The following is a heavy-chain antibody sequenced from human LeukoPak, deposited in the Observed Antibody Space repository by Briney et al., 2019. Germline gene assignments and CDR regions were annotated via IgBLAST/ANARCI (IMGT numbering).Heavy chain of an antibody. CDR1: GFTFSSYG. CDR2: ISYDGSNK. Sequence: GGSLRLSCAASGFTFSSYGMHWVRQAPGKGLEWVAVISYDGSNKYYADSVKGRFTISRDNSKNTLYLQMNSLRAEDTAVYYCAKDHPTSGPGGYWGQGTLVTVSS. D-gene: IGHD2-15*01. J-gene: IGHJ4*02. V-gene: IGHV3-30*18. CDR3: AKDHPTSGPGGY.